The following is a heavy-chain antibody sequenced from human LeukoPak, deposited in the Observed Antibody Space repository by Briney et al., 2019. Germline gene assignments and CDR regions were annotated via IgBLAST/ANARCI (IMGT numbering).Heavy chain of an antibody. CDR3: AKDRNDYTDY. Sequence: HPGGSQRLSCAASGFTFSSYAMSWVRQAPGKWLEWVSAISGSGGSTYYADSVKGRFTISRDNSKNTLYLQMNSLRAEDTAVYYCAKDRNDYTDYWGQGTLVTVSS. J-gene: IGHJ4*02. CDR1: GFTFSSYA. V-gene: IGHV3-23*01. CDR2: ISGSGGST. D-gene: IGHD1-14*01.